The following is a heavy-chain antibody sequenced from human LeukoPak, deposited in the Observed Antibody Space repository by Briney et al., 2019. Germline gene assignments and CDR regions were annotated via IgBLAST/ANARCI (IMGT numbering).Heavy chain of an antibody. CDR3: ARFTPQGYGWGGYNRFDP. Sequence: SETLSLTCAVYGGSFSGYYWSWIRQPPGKGLEWIGEIYHSGSTNYNPSLKSRVTISVDKSKNQFSLNLTSVTAADTAVYYCARFTPQGYGWGGYNRFDPWGQGTLVTVSS. V-gene: IGHV4-34*01. CDR1: GGSFSGYY. CDR2: IYHSGST. J-gene: IGHJ5*02. D-gene: IGHD3-16*01.